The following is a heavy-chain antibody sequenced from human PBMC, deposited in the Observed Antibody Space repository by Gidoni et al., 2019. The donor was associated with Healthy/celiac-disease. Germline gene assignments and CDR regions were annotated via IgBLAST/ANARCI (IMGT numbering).Heavy chain of an antibody. Sequence: QVQLQQWGAGLLKPSETLSLTCAVYGGSFSGYYWSWIRQPPGKGLEWIGEINHSGSTNYNPSLKSRVTISVDTSKNQFSLKLSSVTAADTAVYYCARGRVAAAGTKGWFDPWGQGTLVTVSS. CDR1: GGSFSGYY. CDR3: ARGRVAAAGTKGWFDP. D-gene: IGHD6-13*01. V-gene: IGHV4-34*01. CDR2: INHSGST. J-gene: IGHJ5*02.